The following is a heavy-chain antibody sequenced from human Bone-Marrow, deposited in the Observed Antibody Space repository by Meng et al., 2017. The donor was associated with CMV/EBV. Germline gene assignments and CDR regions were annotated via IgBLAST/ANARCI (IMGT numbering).Heavy chain of an antibody. Sequence: FSGYYWRWIRPPPGKGLEWIGDINHSGSTNYNPSLKRRVTISVDTSKNQFSLKLSSVTAADTAVYYCARADSRTRVVPAAPRMARFDHWGQGTLVTVSS. J-gene: IGHJ4*02. V-gene: IGHV4-34*01. D-gene: IGHD2-2*01. CDR1: FSGYY. CDR2: INHSGST. CDR3: ARADSRTRVVPAAPRMARFDH.